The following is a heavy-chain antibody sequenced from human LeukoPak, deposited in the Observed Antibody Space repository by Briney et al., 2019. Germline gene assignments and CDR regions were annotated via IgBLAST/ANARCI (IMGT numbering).Heavy chain of an antibody. CDR1: GGTFSSYA. CDR3: TRNYYGSGSSHSNDY. D-gene: IGHD3-10*01. J-gene: IGHJ4*02. Sequence: ASVKVSFKASGGTFSSYAISWVRQAPGQGLEWMGGIIPIFGTANYAQKFQGRVTITADESTSTAYMELSSLRSEDTAVYYCTRNYYGSGSSHSNDYWGQGTLVTVSS. CDR2: IIPIFGTA. V-gene: IGHV1-69*13.